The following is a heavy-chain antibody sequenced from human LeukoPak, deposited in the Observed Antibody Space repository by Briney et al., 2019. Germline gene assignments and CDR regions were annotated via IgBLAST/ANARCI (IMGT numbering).Heavy chain of an antibody. Sequence: PGGSLRLSCIAYGFTFSDYYMNWIRQASGRGLEWVSYISGSGSDLYYADSVKGRFTISRDNAKNSLYLQMNSLRAEDTAVYYCARSIGSYYTMDVWGQGTTVTVSS. CDR2: ISGSGSDL. CDR3: ARSIGSYYTMDV. CDR1: GFTFSDYY. D-gene: IGHD3-22*01. J-gene: IGHJ6*02. V-gene: IGHV3-11*01.